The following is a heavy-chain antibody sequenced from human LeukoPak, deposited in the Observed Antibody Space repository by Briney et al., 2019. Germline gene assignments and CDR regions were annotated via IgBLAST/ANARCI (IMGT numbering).Heavy chain of an antibody. D-gene: IGHD6-13*01. Sequence: PSETLSLTCTVSGGSNSSYYWSWIRQPPGKGLEWIGYIYYSGSTNYSPSLKSRLTISVDTSKNQFSLKLRSVTAADTAVYYCARTYGSSGLGYFDLWGRGTLVTVSS. CDR1: GGSNSSYY. CDR3: ARTYGSSGLGYFDL. V-gene: IGHV4-59*01. CDR2: IYYSGST. J-gene: IGHJ2*01.